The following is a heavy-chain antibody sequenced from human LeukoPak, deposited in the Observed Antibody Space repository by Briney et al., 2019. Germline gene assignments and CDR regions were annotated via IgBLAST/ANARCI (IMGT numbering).Heavy chain of an antibody. Sequence: GSPRLSCEASRFTFRNYNITWVRQAAGDQLEWVSSITSTSRYIYYATTLKGRFTISRDNAKIALYMQMSSLGAGDMAVYYCAGDSYNGRYGGYYYYYKDVWGRGTTVTTSS. V-gene: IGHV3-21*01. CDR2: ITSTSRYI. D-gene: IGHD1-26*01. CDR1: RFTFRNYN. J-gene: IGHJ6*03. CDR3: AGDSYNGRYGGYYYYYKDV.